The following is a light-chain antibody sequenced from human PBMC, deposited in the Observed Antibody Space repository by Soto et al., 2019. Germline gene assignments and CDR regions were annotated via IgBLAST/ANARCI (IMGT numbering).Light chain of an antibody. Sequence: DIVMTQSPLSLPVTPGEPASISCRSSQSLLHSNGYNYLDWYLQKPGQSPQLLIYLGSNRASGVPDRLSGSGSGTDFTLKISRVEAEDVGVYYCMQALQTPLTLGGATTVEIK. V-gene: IGKV2-28*01. CDR3: MQALQTPLT. CDR2: LGS. J-gene: IGKJ4*01. CDR1: QSLLHSNGYNY.